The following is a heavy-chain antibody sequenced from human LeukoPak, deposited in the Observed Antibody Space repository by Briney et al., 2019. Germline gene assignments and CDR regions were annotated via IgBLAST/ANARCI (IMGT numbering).Heavy chain of an antibody. CDR2: IFGSGGSA. J-gene: IGHJ4*02. CDR3: GKTTTGYSSGRNPAWPVDY. V-gene: IGHV3-23*01. Sequence: GGSLRLPCTASGFTFSSYAMYWVRQAPGKGLEWVSGIFGSGGSAHYADSVKGRFTISRDNSQNTVYLQMNSLRAEDTAVYYCGKTTTGYSSGRNPAWPVDYWGQGTLVTVSS. D-gene: IGHD6-19*01. CDR1: GFTFSSYA.